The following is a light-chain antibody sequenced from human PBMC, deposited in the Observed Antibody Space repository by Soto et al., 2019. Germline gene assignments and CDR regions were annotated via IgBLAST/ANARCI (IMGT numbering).Light chain of an antibody. Sequence: QSALTQPRSVSGSPGQSVTISCTGTSSDVVGYNYVSWYQQHPGKAPKLMIYDVSKRPSGVPDRFSGSKSGNTASLTISGLQAEDEADYYCCSYAGSYTLRVVFGGGTKLTVL. V-gene: IGLV2-11*01. CDR2: DVS. CDR1: SSDVVGYNY. CDR3: CSYAGSYTLRVV. J-gene: IGLJ2*01.